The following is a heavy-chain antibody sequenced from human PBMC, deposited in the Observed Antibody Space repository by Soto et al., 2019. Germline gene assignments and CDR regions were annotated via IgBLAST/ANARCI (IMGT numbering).Heavy chain of an antibody. Sequence: GGSLRLSCAASGFTFISYAMSWVLQAPWKGLEWVSGISWNSGSIGYADSVKGRFTISRDNAKNSLYLQMNSLRAEDTALYYCAKYRQPTTRGAFDYWGQGTLVTVSS. CDR2: ISWNSGSI. CDR3: AKYRQPTTRGAFDY. V-gene: IGHV3-9*01. J-gene: IGHJ4*02. CDR1: GFTFISYA. D-gene: IGHD1-1*01.